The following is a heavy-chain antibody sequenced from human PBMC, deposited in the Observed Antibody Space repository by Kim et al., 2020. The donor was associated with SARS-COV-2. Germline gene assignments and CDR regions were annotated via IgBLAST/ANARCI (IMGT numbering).Heavy chain of an antibody. D-gene: IGHD3-22*01. CDR3: AKDVPLYYYDSSGYYYGGTG. CDR2: ISGSGGST. V-gene: IGHV3-23*01. Sequence: GGSLRLSCAASGFTFSSYAMSWVRQAPGKGLEWVSAISGSGGSTYYADSVKGRFTISRDNSKNTLYLQMNSLRAEDTAVYYCAKDVPLYYYDSSGYYYGGTGWGQGTLVTVSS. CDR1: GFTFSSYA. J-gene: IGHJ4*02.